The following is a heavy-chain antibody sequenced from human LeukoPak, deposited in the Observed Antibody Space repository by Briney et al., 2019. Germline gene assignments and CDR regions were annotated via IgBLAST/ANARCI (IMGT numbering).Heavy chain of an antibody. CDR3: AKDGYFYGNIGSMDV. J-gene: IGHJ6*04. CDR2: INPNNGDR. Sequence: ASVKVSCKASGYTFSGSYLHWVRQAPGQGLEWMGWINPNNGDRHYAQKFQGRITMTRDTSITTAYLELNRLTSDDTATYYCAKDGYFYGNIGSMDVWGRGTTVTVSS. CDR1: GYTFSGSY. V-gene: IGHV1-2*02. D-gene: IGHD2/OR15-2a*01.